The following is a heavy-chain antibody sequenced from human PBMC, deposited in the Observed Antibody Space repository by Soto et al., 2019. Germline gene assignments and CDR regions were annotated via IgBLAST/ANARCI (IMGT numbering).Heavy chain of an antibody. CDR2: ISYDGSNK. J-gene: IGHJ4*02. CDR1: GFTFSSYG. CDR3: AKDSHITVIVVAPLSIDY. D-gene: IGHD3-22*01. Sequence: GGSLRLSCAASGFTFSSYGMHWVRQAPGKGLEWVAVISYDGSNKYYADSVKGRFTIPRDNSKNTLYLQMNSLRAEDTAVYYCAKDSHITVIVVAPLSIDYWGQGTLVTVSS. V-gene: IGHV3-30*18.